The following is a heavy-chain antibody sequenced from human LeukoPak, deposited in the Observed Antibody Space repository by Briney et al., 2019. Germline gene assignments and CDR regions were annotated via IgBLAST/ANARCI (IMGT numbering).Heavy chain of an antibody. D-gene: IGHD3-16*01. CDR3: AKFGVDYDMIV. V-gene: IGHV4-59*01. Sequence: SETLSLTCTVSGGSISGSYWTWIRQPPGKGLEWIGQIYYKGIADYNPSLKSRVTLSVDTSKNQFSLKLTAMTAADTAVYYCAKFGVDYDMIVWGQGTTVTVS. CDR1: GGSISGSY. J-gene: IGHJ6*02. CDR2: IYYKGIA.